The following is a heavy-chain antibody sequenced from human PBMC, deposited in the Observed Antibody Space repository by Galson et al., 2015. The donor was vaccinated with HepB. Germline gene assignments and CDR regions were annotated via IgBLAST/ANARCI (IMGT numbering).Heavy chain of an antibody. CDR1: GGSFSGYY. D-gene: IGHD3-22*01. CDR2: INHSGST. CDR3: ARARYYDSSGFFGTSRRHYFDY. J-gene: IGHJ4*02. Sequence: ETLSLTCAVYGGSFSGYYWSWIRQPPGKGLEWIGEINHSGSTNYNPSLKSRVTISVDASKNQFSLKLSSVTAADTAVYYCARARYYDSSGFFGTSRRHYFDYWGRGTLVTVSS. V-gene: IGHV4-34*01.